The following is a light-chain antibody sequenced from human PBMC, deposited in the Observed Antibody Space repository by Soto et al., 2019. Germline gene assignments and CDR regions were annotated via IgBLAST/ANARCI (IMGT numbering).Light chain of an antibody. Sequence: QLVLTQPASVSGSPGQSITIPCTGTSSDVGGYNYVSWYQHYPGKAPKLMIYDVGNRPSGVSNRFSGSKSDNTASLAISGLQAEDEADYYCSSYTSSSTLYVFGTGTKLTVL. J-gene: IGLJ1*01. V-gene: IGLV2-14*03. CDR1: SSDVGGYNY. CDR3: SSYTSSSTLYV. CDR2: DVG.